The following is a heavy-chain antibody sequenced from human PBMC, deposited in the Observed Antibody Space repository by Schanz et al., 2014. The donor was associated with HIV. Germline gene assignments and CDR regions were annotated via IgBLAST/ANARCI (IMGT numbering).Heavy chain of an antibody. J-gene: IGHJ4*02. CDR3: AKDLWVRQQLGHQFDY. V-gene: IGHV3-30*18. D-gene: IGHD6-13*01. Sequence: QEQLVESGGGVVQPGKSLRLSCAASGFTFRNFGMHWVRQAPGKGLEWVAVISYDGSNKYYADSVKGRFTISRDNPKNTLHLQMDSLRVEDTAVYYCAKDLWVRQQLGHQFDYWGQGTLVTVSS. CDR2: ISYDGSNK. CDR1: GFTFRNFG.